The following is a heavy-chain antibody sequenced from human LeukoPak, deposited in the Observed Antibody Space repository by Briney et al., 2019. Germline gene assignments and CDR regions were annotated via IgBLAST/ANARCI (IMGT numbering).Heavy chain of an antibody. CDR1: GGSISSYY. Sequence: SSETLSLTCTVSGGSISSYYWSWIRQPPGKGLEWLGYIYYSGSTNYNPSLKSRVTISVDTSKNQFSLKLSSVTAAAPAVYYCARAEYNWNDENWFDPWGQGTLVTVSS. CDR2: IYYSGST. CDR3: ARAEYNWNDENWFDP. D-gene: IGHD1-20*01. V-gene: IGHV4-59*01. J-gene: IGHJ5*02.